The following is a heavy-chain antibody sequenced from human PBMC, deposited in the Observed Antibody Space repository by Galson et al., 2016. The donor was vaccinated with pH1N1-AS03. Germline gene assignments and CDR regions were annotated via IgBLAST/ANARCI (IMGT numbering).Heavy chain of an antibody. CDR2: IFPGDSDT. CDR3: VRQFDGWTGCFGY. Sequence: QSGAEVKKPGESLKISCKGSGYSFNSYWIGWVRQMSGKDLEWMGMIFPGDSDTRYSPSFQGQVTISADSTTAYLQWSSLKAWDTARHYCVRQFDGWTGCFGYWGHGALLTVSS. V-gene: IGHV5-51*01. CDR1: GYSFNSYW. D-gene: IGHD3/OR15-3a*01. J-gene: IGHJ4*01.